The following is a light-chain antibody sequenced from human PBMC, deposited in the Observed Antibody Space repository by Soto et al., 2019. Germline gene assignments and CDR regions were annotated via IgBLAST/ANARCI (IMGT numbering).Light chain of an antibody. Sequence: EIVLTQSPGTLSLSPGERATLSCRTSQSVSGNYVAWYQQKPGQAPRLLIYGASTRVTGIPDRFRGSGSGTDLTLTISRLEPDDFAVYYCQQYGSSPYTFGQGTQLESK. J-gene: IGKJ2*01. CDR3: QQYGSSPYT. CDR1: QSVSGNY. CDR2: GAS. V-gene: IGKV3-20*01.